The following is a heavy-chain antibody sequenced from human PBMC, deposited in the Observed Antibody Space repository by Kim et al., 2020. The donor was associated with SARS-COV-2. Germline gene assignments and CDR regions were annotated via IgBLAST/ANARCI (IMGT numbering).Heavy chain of an antibody. CDR3: AVRYSNWGNNWFDP. V-gene: IGHV3-23*01. CDR1: GFTFSSYA. Sequence: GGSLRLSCAASGFTFSSYAMSWVRQAPGKGLEWVSAISGSGGSTYYADSVKGRFTISRDNSKNTLYLQMNSLRAEDTAVYYCAVRYSNWGNNWFDPWGQGTLLTVSS. CDR2: ISGSGGST. J-gene: IGHJ5*02. D-gene: IGHD4-4*01.